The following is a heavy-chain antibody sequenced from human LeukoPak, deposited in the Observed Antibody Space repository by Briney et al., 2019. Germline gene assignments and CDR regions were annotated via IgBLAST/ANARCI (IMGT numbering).Heavy chain of an antibody. J-gene: IGHJ4*02. Sequence: GGSLRLSCAASGFTFNNYAMHWVRQAPGKGLEWVAVMSFDGSNKYYADSVKGRFTISRDNSKNTLYLQMNSLRGEDTAVYYCAKDGGDYGNYWGQGTLVTVSS. D-gene: IGHD4-17*01. CDR2: MSFDGSNK. CDR3: AKDGGDYGNY. CDR1: GFTFNNYA. V-gene: IGHV3-30-3*01.